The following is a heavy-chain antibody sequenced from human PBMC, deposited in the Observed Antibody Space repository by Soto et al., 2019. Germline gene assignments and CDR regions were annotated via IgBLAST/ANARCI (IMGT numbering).Heavy chain of an antibody. D-gene: IGHD3-3*01. CDR3: AGDPKNSIFVLVIIRYYYYYGMYV. V-gene: IGHV1-58*01. Sequence: ASVKVSCKASGFTFTISAVHWVRQARGQRLEGIGWIFVGSGNTNYAQKFQERVTITRDMSTSTAYMELSSLRSEDTAVYYCAGDPKNSIFVLVIIRYYYYYGMYVWAKVPRSPS. CDR2: IFVGSGNT. J-gene: IGHJ6*02. CDR1: GFTFTISA.